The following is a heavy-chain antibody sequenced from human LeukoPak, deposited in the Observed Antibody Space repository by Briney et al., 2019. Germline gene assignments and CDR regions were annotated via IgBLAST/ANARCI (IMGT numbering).Heavy chain of an antibody. CDR3: ARTRNYLEF. V-gene: IGHV4-39*01. J-gene: IGHJ4*02. CDR2: IYYSGST. D-gene: IGHD1-14*01. Sequence: PSETLSLTCTVSVGSISSSSSYWGGIPQPPGKGLEWIGSIYYSGSTYYNPSLKSRVTISVDTSKNQFSLKLSSVTAADTAVYYCARTRNYLEFGGQGTLVTVSS. CDR1: VGSISSSSSY.